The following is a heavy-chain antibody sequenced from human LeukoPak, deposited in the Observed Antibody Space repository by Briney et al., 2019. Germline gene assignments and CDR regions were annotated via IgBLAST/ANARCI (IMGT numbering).Heavy chain of an antibody. V-gene: IGHV3-30*02. Sequence: GGSLRLSCAASGFTFSSYGMHWVRQAPGKGLEWVAFIRYDGSNKYYADSVKGRFTISRDNSKNTLYLQMNSLRAEDTAVYYCAKSTYDSSGYWIDYWGQGTLVTVSS. CDR2: IRYDGSNK. CDR3: AKSTYDSSGYWIDY. J-gene: IGHJ4*02. D-gene: IGHD3-22*01. CDR1: GFTFSSYG.